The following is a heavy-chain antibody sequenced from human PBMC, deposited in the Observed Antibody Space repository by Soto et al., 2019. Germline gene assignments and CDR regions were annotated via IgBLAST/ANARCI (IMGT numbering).Heavy chain of an antibody. V-gene: IGHV3-33*01. Sequence: GGSLRLSCAASGFTFSSYGMHWVRQAPGKGLEWVAVIWYDGSNKCYADSVKGRFTISRDNSKNTLYLQMNSLRAEDTAVYYCARHDILTGMFDYWGQGTLVTVSS. J-gene: IGHJ4*02. CDR1: GFTFSSYG. CDR2: IWYDGSNK. CDR3: ARHDILTGMFDY. D-gene: IGHD3-9*01.